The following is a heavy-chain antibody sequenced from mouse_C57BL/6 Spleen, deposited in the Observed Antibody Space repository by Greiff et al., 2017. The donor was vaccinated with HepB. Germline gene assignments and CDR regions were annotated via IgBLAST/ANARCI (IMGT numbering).Heavy chain of an antibody. CDR3: AQGDYGSSTGKAMDY. CDR1: GFSLTSYG. J-gene: IGHJ4*01. CDR2: IWSGGST. V-gene: IGHV2-2*01. D-gene: IGHD1-1*01. Sequence: QVQLKQSGPGLVQPSQSLSITFPVSGFSLTSYGVHWVRQSPGKGLEWLGVIWSGGSTDYNAAFISRLSISKDNSKSQVFFKMNSLQADDTAIYYCAQGDYGSSTGKAMDYWGQGTSVTVSS.